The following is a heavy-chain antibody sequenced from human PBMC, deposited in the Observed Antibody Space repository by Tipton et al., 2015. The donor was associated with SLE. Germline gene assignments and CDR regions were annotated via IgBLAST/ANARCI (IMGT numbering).Heavy chain of an antibody. CDR2: FAHSGNT. D-gene: IGHD3-3*01. Sequence: TLSLTCTVSGGSISSYYWSWIRQPAGKGLEWIGSFAHSGNTIYNPSLRSRVSISADTSKNEFSLRLTSVTAADTAVYYCARGGITIFGVVSLDYWGQGTLVTVSS. CDR1: GGSISSYY. CDR3: ARGGITIFGVVSLDY. V-gene: IGHV4-4*07. J-gene: IGHJ4*02.